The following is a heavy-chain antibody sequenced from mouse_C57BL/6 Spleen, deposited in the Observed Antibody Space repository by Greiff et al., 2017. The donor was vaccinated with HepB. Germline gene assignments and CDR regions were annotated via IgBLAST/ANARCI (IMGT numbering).Heavy chain of an antibody. V-gene: IGHV3-6*01. CDR1: GYSITSGYY. CDR2: ISYDGSN. J-gene: IGHJ4*01. CDR3: AREGDDYDY. D-gene: IGHD2-4*01. Sequence: EVKLQESGPGLVKPSQSLSLTCSVTGYSITSGYYWNWIRQFPGNKLEWMGYISYDGSNNYNPSLKNRISITRDTSKNQFFLKLNSVTTEDTATYYCAREGDDYDYWGQGTSVTVSS.